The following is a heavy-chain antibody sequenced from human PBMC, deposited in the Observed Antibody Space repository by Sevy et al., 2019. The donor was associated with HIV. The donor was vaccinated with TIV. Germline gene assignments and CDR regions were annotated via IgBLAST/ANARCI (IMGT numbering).Heavy chain of an antibody. CDR1: GFTFRTYG. D-gene: IGHD2-21*02. CDR2: IRYDGSNK. V-gene: IGHV3-30*02. Sequence: GGSLRLSCTVSGFTFRTYGMHWVRQAPGKGLEWVTFIRYDGSNKYYADSVKGRFTISRDNSKNTLYLQMNGLRAEDTGVYYCTNGDYYFDYWGQGTLVTVSS. CDR3: TNGDYYFDY. J-gene: IGHJ4*02.